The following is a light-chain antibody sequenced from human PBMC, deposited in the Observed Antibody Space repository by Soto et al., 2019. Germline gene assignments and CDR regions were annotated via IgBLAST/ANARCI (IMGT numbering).Light chain of an antibody. Sequence: EIVLTQSPGTLSLSPGERATLSCSASQSVSSSYLAWYQQKPGQAPRLLIYGASTRATGIPARFSGSGSGTEFTLTISSLQSEDFAVYYCQQYNNWPRTCGQGTKVDIK. V-gene: IGKV3-15*01. CDR1: QSVSSSY. CDR3: QQYNNWPRT. J-gene: IGKJ1*01. CDR2: GAS.